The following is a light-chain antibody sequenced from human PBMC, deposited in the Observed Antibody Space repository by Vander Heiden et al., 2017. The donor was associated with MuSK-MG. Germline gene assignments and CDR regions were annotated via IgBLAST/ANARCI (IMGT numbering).Light chain of an antibody. V-gene: IGKV3-11*01. J-gene: IGKJ1*01. CDR1: QSISSF. Sequence: EIVLTQSPATLSLSPGERATLSCRASQSISSFLAWYQQKPGQAPRLLIYDASNRATGIPGRFSGSGYGTDFTLTISSLEPEDFAVYYCQQHNDWPPETFGQGTKVEIK. CDR2: DAS. CDR3: QQHNDWPPET.